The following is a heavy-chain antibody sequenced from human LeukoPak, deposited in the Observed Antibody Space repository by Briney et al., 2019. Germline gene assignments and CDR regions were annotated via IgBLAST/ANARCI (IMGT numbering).Heavy chain of an antibody. D-gene: IGHD3-9*01. CDR2: MNPNGGNT. CDR1: GYTFTSYD. Sequence: ASVKVSCKASGYTFTSYDINWVRQATGQGLEWMGWMNPNGGNTGYAEKLQGRVTMTRNTSISTAYLEMSSLRSEDTAVYYCVQGEAGLRYFDWFTSSGHSDYWGQGTLVTVSS. J-gene: IGHJ4*02. CDR3: VQGEAGLRYFDWFTSSGHSDY. V-gene: IGHV1-8*02.